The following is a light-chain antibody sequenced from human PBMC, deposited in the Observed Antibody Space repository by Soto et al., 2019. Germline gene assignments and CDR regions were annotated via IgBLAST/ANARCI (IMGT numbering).Light chain of an antibody. CDR1: SSDVGRYHY. V-gene: IGLV2-14*01. J-gene: IGLJ1*01. CDR2: DVS. Sequence: QSALAQPASESWSPGQSITISCAGTSSDVGRYHYVSWFQQHPGKAPKLLIYDVSNWPSGVSDRFSGSKSGNTASLTISGLQAEDEADYYSTSFTTSSTFVFGTGTKLTVL. CDR3: TSFTTSSTFV.